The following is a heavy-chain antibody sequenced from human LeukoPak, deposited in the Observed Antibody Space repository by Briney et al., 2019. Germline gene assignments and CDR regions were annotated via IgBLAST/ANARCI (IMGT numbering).Heavy chain of an antibody. V-gene: IGHV3-11*04. CDR3: ARDYYGSGRKRDAFDI. D-gene: IGHD3-10*01. J-gene: IGHJ3*02. Sequence: GGSLRLSCAASGFTFSDYYMSWIRQAPGKGLEWVSYISSSGSTIYYADSVKGRFTISRGNAKNSLYLQMNSLRAEDTAVNYCARDYYGSGRKRDAFDIWGQGTMVTVSS. CDR2: ISSSGSTI. CDR1: GFTFSDYY.